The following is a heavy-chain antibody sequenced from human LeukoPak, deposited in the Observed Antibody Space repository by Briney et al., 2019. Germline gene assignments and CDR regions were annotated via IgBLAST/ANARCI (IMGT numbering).Heavy chain of an antibody. CDR3: ARTTEGGYTYDYFYYYYMDV. CDR2: IYYSGST. CDR1: GGSISSYY. V-gene: IGHV4-59*01. D-gene: IGHD5-18*01. J-gene: IGHJ6*03. Sequence: SETLSLTCTVSGGSISSYYWSWIRQPPGKGLEWIGYIYYSGSTNYNPSLKSRVAISVDTSKNQFSLKLGSVTAADTAVYYCARTTEGGYTYDYFYYYYMDVWGKGTTVTISS.